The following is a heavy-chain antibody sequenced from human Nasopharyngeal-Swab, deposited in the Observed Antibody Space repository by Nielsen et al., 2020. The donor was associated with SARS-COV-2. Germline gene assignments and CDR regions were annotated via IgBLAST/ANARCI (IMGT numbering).Heavy chain of an antibody. CDR3: ARDLDDYGDYGYFDY. CDR2: ISYDGNNK. J-gene: IGHJ4*02. Sequence: WIRQPPGKGLEWVAVISYDGNNKYYADSVKGRFTISRDNSKNTLYLQMNSLKPEDTAVYYCARDLDDYGDYGYFDYWGQGTLVTVPS. V-gene: IGHV3-30-3*01. D-gene: IGHD4-17*01.